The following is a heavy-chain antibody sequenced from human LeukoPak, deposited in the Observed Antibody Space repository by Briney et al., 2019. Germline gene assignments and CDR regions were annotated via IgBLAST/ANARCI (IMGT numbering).Heavy chain of an antibody. CDR1: GFTFSTYR. J-gene: IGHJ4*02. Sequence: GGSLRLSCAASGFTFSTYRMDWVRQAPGQGLEWVSSISSTSSYIYHADSVRGRFTISRDNAKNSLYLQMNSLRAEDTAVYYCARGPPFGRDCSTTSCYQDYWGQGTLVTVSS. V-gene: IGHV3-21*01. D-gene: IGHD2-2*01. CDR3: ARGPPFGRDCSTTSCYQDY. CDR2: ISSTSSYI.